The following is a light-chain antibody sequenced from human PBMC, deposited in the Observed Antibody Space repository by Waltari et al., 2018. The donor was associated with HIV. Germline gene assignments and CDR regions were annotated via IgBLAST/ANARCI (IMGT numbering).Light chain of an antibody. J-gene: IGLJ2*01. CDR3: NSRDSSGIRLVV. CDR1: SLRNYF. CDR2: GEN. Sequence: SSEVTQDPTVSVALGQTVRITCQGDSLRNYFPSWYQQKPGQAPVLVIYGENNRPSGIPDRFSGSTSGNTASLIITGAQAEDEAEYYCNSRDSSGIRLVVFGGGTKLTVL. V-gene: IGLV3-19*01.